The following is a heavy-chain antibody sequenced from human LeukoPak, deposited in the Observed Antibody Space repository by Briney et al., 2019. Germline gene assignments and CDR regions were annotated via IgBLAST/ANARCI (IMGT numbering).Heavy chain of an antibody. Sequence: PGGSLRLLCAASGFTFNTFNMNWVRQAPGKGLEWVSSITCGGDYIYYADSVKGRFTTSRDNAKNSLSLQLNSLRVEDTAVYYCARGHYDVLAASYKWTPDYWGQGTLVTVSS. CDR2: ITCGGDYI. CDR3: ARGHYDVLAASYKWTPDY. CDR1: GFTFNTFN. J-gene: IGHJ4*02. V-gene: IGHV3-21*01. D-gene: IGHD3-9*01.